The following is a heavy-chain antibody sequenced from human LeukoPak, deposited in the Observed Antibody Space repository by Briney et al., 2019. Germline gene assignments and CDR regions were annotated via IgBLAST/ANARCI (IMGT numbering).Heavy chain of an antibody. D-gene: IGHD4-17*01. CDR2: IRSKAYGGTT. V-gene: IGHV3-49*04. J-gene: IGHJ6*02. CDR3: TRDVLYYGTYYYYGMDV. Sequence: PPGGSLRLSCTASGFTFGDYAMSWVRQAPGKGLEWVGFIRSKAYGGTTEYAASVKGRFTISRDDSKSIAYLQMNSLKTEDTAVYYCTRDVLYYGTYYYYGMDVWGQGTTVGVCS. CDR1: GFTFGDYA.